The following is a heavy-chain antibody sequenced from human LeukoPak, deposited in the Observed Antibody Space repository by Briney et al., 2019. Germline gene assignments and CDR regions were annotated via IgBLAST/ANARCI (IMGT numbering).Heavy chain of an antibody. CDR2: IIPIFGTA. D-gene: IGHD2-2*01. Sequence: GASVKVSCKASGYTFTNYAISWVRQAPGQGLEWMGGIIPIFGTANYAQKFQGRVTITADESTSTAYMELSSLRSEDTAVYYCARDVGCSSTSCYAADYYYYYMDVWGKGTTVTVSS. J-gene: IGHJ6*03. V-gene: IGHV1-69*13. CDR1: GYTFTNYA. CDR3: ARDVGCSSTSCYAADYYYYYMDV.